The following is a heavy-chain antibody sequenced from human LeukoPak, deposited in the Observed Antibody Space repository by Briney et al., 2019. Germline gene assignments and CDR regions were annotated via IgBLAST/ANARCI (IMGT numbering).Heavy chain of an antibody. D-gene: IGHD3-3*01. CDR1: GGSFSGYY. J-gene: IGHJ6*03. Sequence: SETLSLTCADYGGSFSGYYWSWIRQPPGKGLEWIGEINHSGSTNYNPSLKSRVTISVDTSKNQFSLKLSSVTAADTAVYYCARGFLEWLLYRYYYYYMDVWGKGTTVTVSS. CDR3: ARGFLEWLLYRYYYYYMDV. CDR2: INHSGST. V-gene: IGHV4-34*01.